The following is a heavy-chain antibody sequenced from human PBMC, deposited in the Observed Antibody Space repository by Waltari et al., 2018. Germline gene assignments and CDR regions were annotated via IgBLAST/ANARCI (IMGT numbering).Heavy chain of an antibody. D-gene: IGHD7-27*01. Sequence: QVQLVESGGGVVQPGGSLRLSCAASGFPFSNFAMNWVRQAPGKGLEWVAFIRSDGSDKYYADSVKGRFTISRDNSKDTSYLQMNTLRREDTAVYYCAKGFWGNSHATPDFFEHWGQGTLVTVSS. CDR3: AKGFWGNSHATPDFFEH. CDR1: GFPFSNFA. V-gene: IGHV3-30*02. J-gene: IGHJ4*02. CDR2: IRSDGSDK.